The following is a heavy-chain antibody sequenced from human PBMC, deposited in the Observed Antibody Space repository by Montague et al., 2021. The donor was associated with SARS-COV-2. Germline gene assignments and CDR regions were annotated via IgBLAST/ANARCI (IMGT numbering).Heavy chain of an antibody. CDR3: ARHPGSPKDAFDI. V-gene: IGHV4-39*01. CDR2: IFYTGNT. J-gene: IGHJ3*02. Sequence: SETLSLTCTVSGGSASSRSYYWGWIRQPPGKGLEWIGTIFYTGNTYYNPSLKSRITISIDRSKNQFSLKLTSVTAADTSLYYCARHPGSPKDAFDIWGQGTMVTVSS. CDR1: GGSASSRSYY.